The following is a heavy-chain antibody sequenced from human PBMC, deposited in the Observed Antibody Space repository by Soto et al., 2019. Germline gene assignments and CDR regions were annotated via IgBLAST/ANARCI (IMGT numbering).Heavy chain of an antibody. V-gene: IGHV3-23*01. J-gene: IGHJ4*02. CDR3: ASSRDFWSGKIDY. Sequence: LRLSCAASGFTFSSYAMSWVRQAPGKGLEWVSAISGSGGSTYYADSVKGRFTISRDNSKNTLYLQMNSLGAADTAVYYCASSRDFWSGKIDYWGQGTLVTVSS. D-gene: IGHD3-3*01. CDR1: GFTFSSYA. CDR2: ISGSGGST.